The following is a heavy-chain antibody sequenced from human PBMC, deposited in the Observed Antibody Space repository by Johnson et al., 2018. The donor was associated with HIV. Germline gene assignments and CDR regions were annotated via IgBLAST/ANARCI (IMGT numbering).Heavy chain of an antibody. Sequence: QVQLVESGGGVVQPGRSLRLSCAVSGFTFSDYGMHWVRQAPGKGLEWVAVISYDGSNKYYADSVKGRFTIFRDNSENTLYLQMNRLRAEDTAVYFCAKDRTNWGYDAFDVWGQGTTVTVSS. D-gene: IGHD7-27*01. CDR2: ISYDGSNK. V-gene: IGHV3-30*18. J-gene: IGHJ3*01. CDR3: AKDRTNWGYDAFDV. CDR1: GFTFSDYG.